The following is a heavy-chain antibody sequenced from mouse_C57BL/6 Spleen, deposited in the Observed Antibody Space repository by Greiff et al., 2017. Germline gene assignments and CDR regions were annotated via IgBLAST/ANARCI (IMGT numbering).Heavy chain of an antibody. CDR3: ARGVRPYVNYSAWFAY. V-gene: IGHV5-16*01. Sequence: EVLFVESEGGLVQPGSSMKLSCTASGFTFSDYYMAWVRQVPEKGLEWVANINYDGSSTYYLDSLKSRFIISRDNAKNILYLQMSSLKSEDTATYYCARGVRPYVNYSAWFAYWGQVTLVTVSA. D-gene: IGHD2-1*01. J-gene: IGHJ3*01. CDR1: GFTFSDYY. CDR2: INYDGSST.